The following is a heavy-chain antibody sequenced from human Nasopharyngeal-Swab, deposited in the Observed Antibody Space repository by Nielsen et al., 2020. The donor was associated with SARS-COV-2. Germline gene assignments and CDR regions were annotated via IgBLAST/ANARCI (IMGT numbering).Heavy chain of an antibody. Sequence: GESLKISCAASGFTFSDYSMNWVRQAPGKGLEWVSSISSSSSYIYYADSVKGRFTISRDNAKNSLYLQMNSLRAEDTAVYYCARDMTGGTYFDYWGQGTLVTVSS. CDR3: ARDMTGGTYFDY. J-gene: IGHJ4*02. D-gene: IGHD1-26*01. CDR2: ISSSSSYI. CDR1: GFTFSDYS. V-gene: IGHV3-21*01.